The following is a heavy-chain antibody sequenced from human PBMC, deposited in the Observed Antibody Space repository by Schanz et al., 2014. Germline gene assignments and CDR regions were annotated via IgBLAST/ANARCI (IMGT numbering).Heavy chain of an antibody. Sequence: VQLVESGGGLVQPGASVKVSCKASGYTLTAYYMHWVRQAPGQGLEWMGWINPDSGGTNYAQKFQGRVTMTRDMSINTAYMELSRLRSDDSAVYYCARGFDFWDRWGQGTLVIVSS. J-gene: IGHJ4*02. D-gene: IGHD3-3*01. CDR1: GYTLTAYY. CDR2: INPDSGGT. V-gene: IGHV1-2*02. CDR3: ARGFDFWDR.